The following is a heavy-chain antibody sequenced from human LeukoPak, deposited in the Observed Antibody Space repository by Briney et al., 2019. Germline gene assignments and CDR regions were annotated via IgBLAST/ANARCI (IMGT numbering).Heavy chain of an antibody. CDR3: ARNYDSSGHDAFDI. CDR1: GFTFGDYA. V-gene: IGHV3-53*01. Sequence: GGSLRLSCTASGFTFGDYAMSWVRQAPGKGLEWVSVIYSGGSTYYADSVKGRFTISRDNSKNTLYLQMNSLRAEDTAVYYCARNYDSSGHDAFDIWGQGTMVTVSS. D-gene: IGHD3-22*01. CDR2: IYSGGST. J-gene: IGHJ3*02.